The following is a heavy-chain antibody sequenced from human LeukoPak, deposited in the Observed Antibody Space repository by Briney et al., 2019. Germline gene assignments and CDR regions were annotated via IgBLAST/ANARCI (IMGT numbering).Heavy chain of an antibody. J-gene: IGHJ4*02. Sequence: SETLSLTCAVYGGSFSGYYWSWIRQPPGKGLEWIGEINHSGSTNYNPSLKSRVTISVDTSKNQFSLKLSSVSAADTAVYYCARPSHFGINYWGQGTLVTVSS. D-gene: IGHD3-3*02. CDR2: INHSGST. CDR3: ARPSHFGINY. V-gene: IGHV4-34*01. CDR1: GGSFSGYY.